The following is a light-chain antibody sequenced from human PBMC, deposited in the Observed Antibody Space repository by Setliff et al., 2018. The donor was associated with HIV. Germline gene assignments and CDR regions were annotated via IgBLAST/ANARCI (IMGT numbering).Light chain of an antibody. CDR3: CPYAGSYTPVI. J-gene: IGLJ2*01. CDR2: DVT. Sequence: QSALTQPRSVSGSPGQSVTISCTGTSSDVGSYNYVSWYQQHPGKAPKLMIYDVTKRPSGAPDRFSGSKSGNTASLTISGLQAEDEADYYCCPYAGSYTPVIFGGGTKVTVL. V-gene: IGLV2-11*01. CDR1: SSDVGSYNY.